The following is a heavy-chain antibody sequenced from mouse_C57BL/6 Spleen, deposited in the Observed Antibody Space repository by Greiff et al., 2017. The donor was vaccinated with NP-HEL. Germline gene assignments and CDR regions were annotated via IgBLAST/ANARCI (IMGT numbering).Heavy chain of an antibody. V-gene: IGHV1-55*01. J-gene: IGHJ4*01. CDR2: IYPGSGST. CDR1: GYTFTSYW. Sequence: QVQLQQPGAELVKPGASVKMSCKASGYTFTSYWITWVKQRPGQGLEWIGDIYPGSGSTNYNEKFKSKATLTVDTSSSTAYMQLSSLTSEDSAVYYCARVYYDYDGSPYYAMDYWGQGTSVTVSS. D-gene: IGHD2-4*01. CDR3: ARVYYDYDGSPYYAMDY.